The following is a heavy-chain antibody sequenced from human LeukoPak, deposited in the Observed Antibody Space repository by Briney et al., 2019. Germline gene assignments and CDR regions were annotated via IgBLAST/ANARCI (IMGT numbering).Heavy chain of an antibody. CDR1: GFTFSSYA. CDR3: ARGVDYYENSGTIDY. D-gene: IGHD3-22*01. V-gene: IGHV3-23*01. Sequence: GGSLRLSCAASGFTFSSYAMSWVRQAPGKGLEWVSAISGSGGSTYYADSVKGRFTISRDNSKNTLSLQMNSLRAEDTAVYYCARGVDYYENSGTIDYWGQGTLVTVSS. CDR2: ISGSGGST. J-gene: IGHJ4*02.